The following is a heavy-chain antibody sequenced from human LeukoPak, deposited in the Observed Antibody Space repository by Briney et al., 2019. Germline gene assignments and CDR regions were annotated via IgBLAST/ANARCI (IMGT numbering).Heavy chain of an antibody. CDR2: IYYSGST. V-gene: IGHV4-39*01. CDR3: QSRFLEWLLDY. Sequence: SETLSLTCTVSGGSINSNNYFWGWIRQPPGKGLEWIGSIYYSGSTYYNPSLKSRVTISVDTSKNQFSLRLSSATAADTAMYYCQSRFLEWLLDYWGQGTLVSVSS. D-gene: IGHD3-3*01. J-gene: IGHJ4*02. CDR1: GGSINSNNYF.